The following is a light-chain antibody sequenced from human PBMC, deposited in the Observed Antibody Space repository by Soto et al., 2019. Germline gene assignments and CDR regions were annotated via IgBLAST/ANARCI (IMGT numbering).Light chain of an antibody. CDR2: GAS. CDR1: HRLNTY. CDR3: QQYFSYPYS. V-gene: IGKV1-8*01. Sequence: AIRMTQSPSSLSASIGDRVTFTCRASHRLNTYLAWYQQKPGKAPKLLIYGASTLQSGVPSRFSGSGSGTDFTLLRSSLQSEDFATSYCQQYFSYPYSFGQGTKLEIK. J-gene: IGKJ2*03.